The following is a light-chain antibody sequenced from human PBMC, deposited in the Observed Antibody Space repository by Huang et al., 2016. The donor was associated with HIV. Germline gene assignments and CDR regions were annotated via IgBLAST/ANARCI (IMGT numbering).Light chain of an antibody. Sequence: DIQMTQSPSSLSASVGERVTITCRASQSISRYLIWYQRKPGKAPKVLIHSASSLQSGVTSRFSGSGSGTDFTITISRLQTEDFATYYCQQSYSSPPTFGQGTKVEIK. CDR2: SAS. CDR1: QSISRY. J-gene: IGKJ2*01. CDR3: QQSYSSPPT. V-gene: IGKV1-39*01.